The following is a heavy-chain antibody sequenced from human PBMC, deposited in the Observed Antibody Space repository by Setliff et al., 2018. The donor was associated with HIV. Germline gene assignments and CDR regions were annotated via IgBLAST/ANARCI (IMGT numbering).Heavy chain of an antibody. J-gene: IGHJ3*02. D-gene: IGHD3-9*01. CDR1: GYSISNGYY. V-gene: IGHV4-38-2*01. CDR2: IFHSGAT. CDR3: ARRWGDILNGPDAFDI. Sequence: SETLSLTCAVSGYSISNGYYWGWIRQPPGKGLEWIGSIFHSGATYYNPSLKSRVTISVDTSKNQFSLKLSSVTAADTAMYYCARRWGDILNGPDAFDIWGQGTMVTVSS.